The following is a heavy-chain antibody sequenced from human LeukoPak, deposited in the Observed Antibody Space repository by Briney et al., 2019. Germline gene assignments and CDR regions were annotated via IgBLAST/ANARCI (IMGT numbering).Heavy chain of an antibody. V-gene: IGHV3-74*01. CDR2: IDSDGSST. CDR3: TRLLGPATGFGY. D-gene: IGHD3-16*01. J-gene: IGHJ4*02. Sequence: GWAVSVSCVGTRCTFSNYWMYRFRQARGKGLVWVSRIDSDGSSTSYADSVKGRFTGSRDNARNTLFLQMNSLRAEDSAVYYCTRLLGPATGFGYWGQGTLVTVSS. CDR1: RCTFSNYW.